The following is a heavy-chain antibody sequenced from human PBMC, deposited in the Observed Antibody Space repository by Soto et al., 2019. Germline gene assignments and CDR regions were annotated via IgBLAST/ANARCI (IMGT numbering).Heavy chain of an antibody. V-gene: IGHV1-3*01. CDR1: GYTFSTYA. CDR3: ARVPRYTSDIVEVPAVMFEDWFVP. CDR2: IHAGNGDT. Sequence: QVQLVQSGAEVKKPGASVKVSCKASGYTFSTYAVQWVRQAPGQSLEWIGWIHAGNGDTKYSQKFQDRVTITRDTSASTTYRELSSLRSEDTAVYYCARVPRYTSDIVEVPAVMFEDWFVPWGQGTLVTVSS. D-gene: IGHD2-2*01. J-gene: IGHJ5*02.